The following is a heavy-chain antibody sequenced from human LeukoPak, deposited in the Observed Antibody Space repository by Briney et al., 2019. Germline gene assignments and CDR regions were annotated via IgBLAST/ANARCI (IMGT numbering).Heavy chain of an antibody. CDR3: ARPRAPDILTGYSGLGY. CDR2: INSDGSTT. V-gene: IGHV3-74*01. CDR1: GFTFPSYW. Sequence: GGSLRLSCAASGFTFPSYWMHWVRQAPGKGLVWVSRINSDGSTTSYADSVKGRFTISRDNSKNTLYLQMNSLRAEDTAVYYCARPRAPDILTGYSGLGYWGQGTLVTVSS. J-gene: IGHJ4*02. D-gene: IGHD3-9*01.